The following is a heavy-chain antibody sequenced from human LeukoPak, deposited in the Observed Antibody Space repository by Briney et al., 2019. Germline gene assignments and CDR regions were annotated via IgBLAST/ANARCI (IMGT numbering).Heavy chain of an antibody. CDR1: GYSISSGYY. Sequence: SETLSLTYAFSGYSISSGYYWGWIRQPPREGLALIWSFHHSGNSYSIPSLKSRVTISLDTSKNQFSLKLSSVTAADTAFYYCARVKYYSSGYYIGEFYFDYWGQGTLVTVSS. J-gene: IGHJ4*02. D-gene: IGHD3-22*01. V-gene: IGHV4-38-2*01. CDR2: FHHSGNS. CDR3: ARVKYYSSGYYIGEFYFDY.